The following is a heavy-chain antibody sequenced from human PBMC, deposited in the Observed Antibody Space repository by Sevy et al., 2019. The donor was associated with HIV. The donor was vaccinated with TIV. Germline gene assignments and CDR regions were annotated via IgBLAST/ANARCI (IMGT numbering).Heavy chain of an antibody. Sequence: GGSLRLSCAASGFTFRDHYMSWIRQAPGKGLEWLSYIGVSDTTIYYADSVKGHTTISRDNAKNSLYLQMNSLRAEDTAVYYCARGQLGYCSGGGCYFLDYWGQGALVTVSS. CDR2: IGVSDTTI. CDR1: GFTFRDHY. D-gene: IGHD2-15*01. CDR3: ARGQLGYCSGGGCYFLDY. J-gene: IGHJ4*02. V-gene: IGHV3-11*01.